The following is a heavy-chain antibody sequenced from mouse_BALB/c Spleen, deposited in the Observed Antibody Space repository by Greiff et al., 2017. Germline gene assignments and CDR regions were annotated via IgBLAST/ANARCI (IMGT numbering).Heavy chain of an antibody. J-gene: IGHJ3*01. D-gene: IGHD2-13*01. CDR2: IYPGDGDT. CDR1: GYAFSSSW. Sequence: QVQLQQSGPELVKPGASVKISCKASGYAFSSSWMNWVKQRPGQGLEWIGRIYPGDGDTNYNGKFKGKATLTADKSSSTAYMQLSSLTSVDSAVYFCARSKGDSPVIAYWGQGTLVTVSA. CDR3: ARSKGDSPVIAY. V-gene: IGHV1-82*01.